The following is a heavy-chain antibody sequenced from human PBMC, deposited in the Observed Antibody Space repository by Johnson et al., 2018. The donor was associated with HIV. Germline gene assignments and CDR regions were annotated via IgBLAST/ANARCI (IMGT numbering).Heavy chain of an antibody. Sequence: LLVESGGVVVHPGGSLRLSCETSRFTFDDYAMHWVRQAPGKGLEWVSLINWDGDSTYYADSVKGRFTISRDNSKNSLYLQMNSLRPEDTAVYYCAKVRSRWTTFDDAFDIWGQGTLVTVSS. CDR3: AKVRSRWTTFDDAFDI. CDR2: INWDGDST. CDR1: RFTFDDYA. J-gene: IGHJ3*02. D-gene: IGHD4-11*01. V-gene: IGHV3-43D*03.